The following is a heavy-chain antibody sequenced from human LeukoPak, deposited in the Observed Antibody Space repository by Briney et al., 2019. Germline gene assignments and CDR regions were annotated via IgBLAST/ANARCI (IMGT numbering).Heavy chain of an antibody. J-gene: IGHJ4*02. D-gene: IGHD1-20*01. CDR1: GFAFSIYA. V-gene: IGHV3-23*01. CDR2: ISHDGGAT. Sequence: QPGGSLRLSCAASGFAFSIYAMTWVRQPPGKGLECVSSISHDGGATYYADSVKGRFIISRDNSKNTVYLQMSSLRDDDTAVYYCANNWNADYWGQGTLVTVSS. CDR3: ANNWNADY.